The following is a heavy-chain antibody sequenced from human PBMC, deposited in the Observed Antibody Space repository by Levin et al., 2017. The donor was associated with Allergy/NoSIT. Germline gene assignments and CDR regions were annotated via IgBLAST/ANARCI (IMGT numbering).Heavy chain of an antibody. CDR1: GFTFEIYG. Sequence: PGGSLRLSCSVSGFTFEIYGMNWVRQAPGKRLEWVSHISASGSPTYYADPVRGRFTISRDNAKQSLYLQMTSLRVEDTAVYYCARCLFDFWGQGALVTVSS. CDR2: ISASGSPT. D-gene: IGHD3-16*01. J-gene: IGHJ4*02. V-gene: IGHV3-48*04. CDR3: ARCLFDF.